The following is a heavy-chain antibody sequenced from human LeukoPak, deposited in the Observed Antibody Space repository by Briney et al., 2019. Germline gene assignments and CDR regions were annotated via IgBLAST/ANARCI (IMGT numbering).Heavy chain of an antibody. Sequence: PGGSLRLSCAASGFTFSSYGMHWVRQAPGKGLEWVAVISYDGSNKYYADSVKGRFTISRDNSKNTLYLQMNSLRAEDTAVYYCAGGELISFFDYWGQGTLVTVSS. V-gene: IGHV3-30*03. J-gene: IGHJ4*02. D-gene: IGHD1-7*01. CDR3: AGGELISFFDY. CDR1: GFTFSSYG. CDR2: ISYDGSNK.